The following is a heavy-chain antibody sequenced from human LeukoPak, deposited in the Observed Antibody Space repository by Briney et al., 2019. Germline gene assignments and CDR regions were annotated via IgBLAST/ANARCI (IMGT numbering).Heavy chain of an antibody. CDR2: IYYSGST. CDR3: ASADLAMGYYGMDV. D-gene: IGHD3-16*01. V-gene: IGHV4-59*12. CDR1: GGSISSYY. Sequence: PSETLSLTCTVSGGSISSYYWSWIRQPPGKGLEWIGYIYYSGSTYYNPSLKSRVTISVDTSKNQFSLKLSSVTAADTAVYYCASADLAMGYYGMDVWGQGTTVTVSS. J-gene: IGHJ6*02.